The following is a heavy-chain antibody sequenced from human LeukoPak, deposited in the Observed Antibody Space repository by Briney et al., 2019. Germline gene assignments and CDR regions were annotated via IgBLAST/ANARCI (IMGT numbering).Heavy chain of an antibody. D-gene: IGHD2-15*01. Sequence: ASVKVSCKASGYTFTSYYMHWVRQAPGQGLEWMGIINPSGGSTSYAQKFQGRVTMTRDTSTSTVYMELSSPRSEDTAVYYCARSSPLAAFDYWGQGTLVTVSS. CDR3: ARSSPLAAFDY. CDR1: GYTFTSYY. CDR2: INPSGGST. V-gene: IGHV1-46*01. J-gene: IGHJ4*02.